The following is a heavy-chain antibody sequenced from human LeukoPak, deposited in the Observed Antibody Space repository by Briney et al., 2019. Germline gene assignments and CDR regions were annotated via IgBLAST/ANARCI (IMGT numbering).Heavy chain of an antibody. CDR2: ISAYNGNT. Sequence: ASVKVSCXASGYTFTSYGISWVRQALGQGLEWMGWISAYNGNTNYAQKLQGRVTMTTDTSTSTAYMELRSLRSDDTAVYYCARDTGDYYDLGYWGQGTLVTVSS. D-gene: IGHD3-22*01. CDR3: ARDTGDYYDLGY. J-gene: IGHJ4*02. V-gene: IGHV1-18*01. CDR1: GYTFTSYG.